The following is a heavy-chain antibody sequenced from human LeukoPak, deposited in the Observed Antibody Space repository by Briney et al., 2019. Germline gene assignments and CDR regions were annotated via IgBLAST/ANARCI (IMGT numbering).Heavy chain of an antibody. Sequence: GGSLRLSCAASGSTFSSYSMNWVRQAPGKGLEWVSSISSSSSYIYYADSVKGRFTISRDNAKNSLYLQMNSLRAEDTAVYYCARDNSGSYYYMDVWGKGTTVTVSS. CDR2: ISSSSSYI. CDR1: GSTFSSYS. J-gene: IGHJ6*03. V-gene: IGHV3-21*01. D-gene: IGHD1-26*01. CDR3: ARDNSGSYYYMDV.